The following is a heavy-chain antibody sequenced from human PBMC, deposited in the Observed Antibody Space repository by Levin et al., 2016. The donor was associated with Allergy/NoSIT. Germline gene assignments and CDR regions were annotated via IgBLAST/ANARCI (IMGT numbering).Heavy chain of an antibody. Sequence: WVRQAPGQGLEWMGRIILILGIANYAQKFQGRVTITADKSTSTAYMELSSLRSEDTAVYYCASLPDTAMVNDYWGQGTLVTVSS. CDR2: IILILGIA. J-gene: IGHJ4*02. D-gene: IGHD5-18*01. V-gene: IGHV1-69*02. CDR3: ASLPDTAMVNDY.